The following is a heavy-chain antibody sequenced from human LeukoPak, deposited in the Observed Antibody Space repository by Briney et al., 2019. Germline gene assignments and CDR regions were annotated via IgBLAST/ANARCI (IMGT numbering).Heavy chain of an antibody. CDR3: ARDAPKYGDYFDY. Sequence: PGGSLRLSCADSGFTFSSYSMNWVRQAPGQGLEWVSYISSSSSTIYYADSVKGRFTISRDNAKNSLYLQMNSLRAEDTAVYYCARDAPKYGDYFDYWGQGTLVTVSS. D-gene: IGHD4-17*01. V-gene: IGHV3-48*01. J-gene: IGHJ4*02. CDR2: ISSSSSTI. CDR1: GFTFSSYS.